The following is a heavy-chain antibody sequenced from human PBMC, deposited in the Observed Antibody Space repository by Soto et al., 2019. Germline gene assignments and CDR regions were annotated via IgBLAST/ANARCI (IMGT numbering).Heavy chain of an antibody. V-gene: IGHV2-5*02. Sequence: QITLKESGPTLVKPTQTLTLTCTFSGFSLSTSAVGVGWIRQPPGKALEWLAFIYWDDDKRYSPSLKSSLTITKATSKNPVVLAMTNMDPVDTATYYCAHLVVAGLTYDFDYWGQGTLVTVSS. J-gene: IGHJ4*02. D-gene: IGHD2-15*01. CDR2: IYWDDDK. CDR3: AHLVVAGLTYDFDY. CDR1: GFSLSTSAVG.